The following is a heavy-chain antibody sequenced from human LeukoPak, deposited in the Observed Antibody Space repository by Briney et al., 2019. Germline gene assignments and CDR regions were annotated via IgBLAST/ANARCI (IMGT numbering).Heavy chain of an antibody. CDR1: GFTFSSYG. Sequence: PGGSMRLSCAASGFTFSSYGMSWVRQAPGKGLEWVSAISGSGGSTYYSDSVKGRFTISRDNSKNTLYLQMNSLRAEDTAVYYCAKRGVSGYLWFDPWGQGTLVTVSS. CDR2: ISGSGGST. J-gene: IGHJ5*02. CDR3: AKRGVSGYLWFDP. V-gene: IGHV3-23*01. D-gene: IGHD5-12*01.